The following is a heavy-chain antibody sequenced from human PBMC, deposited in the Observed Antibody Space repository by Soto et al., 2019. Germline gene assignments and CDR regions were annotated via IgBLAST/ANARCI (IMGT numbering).Heavy chain of an antibody. V-gene: IGHV4-61*01. D-gene: IGHD3-10*01. Sequence: QVQLQESGPGLVKPSETLSLTCSVSGDSVNSGSSYWSWIRQPPGKGLEWIGYFYHTGSSDYNPSLKGRVTISLDPSKNQFSLRLTSVTTADTAVYFCARGDRLLSIYDSWGQGTQVTVSS. J-gene: IGHJ4*02. CDR2: FYHTGSS. CDR1: GDSVNSGSSY. CDR3: ARGDRLLSIYDS.